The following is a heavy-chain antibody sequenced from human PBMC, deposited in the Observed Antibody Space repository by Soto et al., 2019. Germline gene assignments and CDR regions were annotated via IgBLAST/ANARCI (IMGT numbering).Heavy chain of an antibody. CDR1: GYTFTNYG. Sequence: ASVKVSCKASGYTFTNYGISWVRQAPGQGLEWMGWISAYNGNTNYAQKLQGRVTMTTDTSTSTAYMELRSLRSDDTAVYYCARHSFYYDSSGSFAFDIWGKGTMVTVS. CDR3: ARHSFYYDSSGSFAFDI. D-gene: IGHD3-22*01. CDR2: ISAYNGNT. J-gene: IGHJ3*02. V-gene: IGHV1-18*01.